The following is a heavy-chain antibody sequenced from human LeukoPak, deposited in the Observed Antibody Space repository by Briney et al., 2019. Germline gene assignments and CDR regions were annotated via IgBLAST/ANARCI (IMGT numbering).Heavy chain of an antibody. CDR1: GFTFGRHA. J-gene: IGHJ4*02. V-gene: IGHV3-23*01. CDR3: AKEGGYCSSSSCSDYFDY. D-gene: IGHD2-15*01. Sequence: GGSLRLSCTASGFTFGRHAMSWVRQAPGKGLEWVSTISGAGGSTYYADSVKGRFTISRDNSKDTLYLQVNSLRAEDTAVYFCAKEGGYCSSSSCSDYFDYWGQGTLVTVSS. CDR2: ISGAGGST.